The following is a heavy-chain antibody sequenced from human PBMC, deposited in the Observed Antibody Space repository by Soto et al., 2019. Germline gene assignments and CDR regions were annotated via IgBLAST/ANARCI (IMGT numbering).Heavy chain of an antibody. V-gene: IGHV3-66*01. CDR3: ARDGSSRPTEY. J-gene: IGHJ4*02. Sequence: GGSLRLSCAASGCNVRSNYMSWVRQAPGKGLEWVSVIYSGGSGSTYYADSVKGRFTISRDISKNTVYLQMNSLRAEDTAVYYCARDGSSRPTEYWGQGTLVTVSS. D-gene: IGHD3-10*01. CDR2: IYSGGSGST. CDR1: GCNVRSNY.